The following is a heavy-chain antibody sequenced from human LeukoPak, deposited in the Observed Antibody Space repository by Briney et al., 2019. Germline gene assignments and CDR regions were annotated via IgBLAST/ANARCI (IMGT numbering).Heavy chain of an antibody. D-gene: IGHD6-6*01. Sequence: GRSLRLSCAASGFALSSYWMSWVRQAPGKGLEWVANIKQDGSAKDYVDSVKGRFTISRDNAKNSLYLQMNSLRAEDTAVYYCAGYSRSSGWFDPWGQGTLVTVPS. CDR3: AGYSRSSGWFDP. CDR1: GFALSSYW. J-gene: IGHJ5*02. V-gene: IGHV3-7*01. CDR2: IKQDGSAK.